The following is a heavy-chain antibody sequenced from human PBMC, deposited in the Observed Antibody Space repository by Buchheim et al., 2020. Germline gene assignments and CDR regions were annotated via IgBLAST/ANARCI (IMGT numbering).Heavy chain of an antibody. CDR1: GFTFSSYG. CDR2: ISYDGSNK. D-gene: IGHD3-10*01. Sequence: QVQLVESGGGVVQPGRSLRLSCAASGFTFSSYGMHWVRQAPGKGLEWVAVISYDGSNKYYADSVKGRLTISRDNSKNTLYLQMNSLRAEDTAVYYCAKEPGDRGNWFDPWGQGTL. CDR3: AKEPGDRGNWFDP. V-gene: IGHV3-30*18. J-gene: IGHJ5*02.